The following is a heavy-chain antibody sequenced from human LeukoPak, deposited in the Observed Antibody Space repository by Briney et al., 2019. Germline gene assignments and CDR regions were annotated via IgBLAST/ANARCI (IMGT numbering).Heavy chain of an antibody. J-gene: IGHJ5*01. V-gene: IGHV4-59*01. CDR1: SGSISTYY. Sequence: SETLSLTCTVSSGSISTYYWNWIRQPPGKALEWVGYIHHSWRTNYNAAPKSGVTISVDMSKNQFSLKLTSVTAADTAVYYCARDEDADSGIWFDPWGQGTQITVSS. D-gene: IGHD4-17*01. CDR3: ARDEDADSGIWFDP. CDR2: IHHSWRT.